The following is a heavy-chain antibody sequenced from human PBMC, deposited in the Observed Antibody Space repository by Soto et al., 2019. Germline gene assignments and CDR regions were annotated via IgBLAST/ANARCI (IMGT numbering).Heavy chain of an antibody. Sequence: QVQLVQSGAEVKKHGSSVKVSCKASGGTFSSYAISWVRQAPGQGLEWMGGIIPIFGTANYAQKFQGRVTITADESMSTAYMELSSLRSEDTAVYYCARLGDYGDPNWFDPWGQGTLVTVSS. D-gene: IGHD4-17*01. J-gene: IGHJ5*02. CDR3: ARLGDYGDPNWFDP. CDR1: GGTFSSYA. CDR2: IIPIFGTA. V-gene: IGHV1-69*12.